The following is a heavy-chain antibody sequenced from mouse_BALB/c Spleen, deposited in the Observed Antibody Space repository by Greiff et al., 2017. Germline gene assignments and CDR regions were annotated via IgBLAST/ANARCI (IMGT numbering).Heavy chain of an antibody. Sequence: EVKLVESGGGLVKPGGSLKLSCAASGFTFSDYYMYWVRQTPEKRLEWVATISDGGSYTYYPDSVKGRFTISRDNPKNTLFLQMTSLRSEDTAMYYCARSYYYGSSYLDYWGQGTTLTVSS. V-gene: IGHV5-4*02. CDR3: ARSYYYGSSYLDY. CDR2: ISDGGSYT. D-gene: IGHD1-1*01. CDR1: GFTFSDYY. J-gene: IGHJ2*01.